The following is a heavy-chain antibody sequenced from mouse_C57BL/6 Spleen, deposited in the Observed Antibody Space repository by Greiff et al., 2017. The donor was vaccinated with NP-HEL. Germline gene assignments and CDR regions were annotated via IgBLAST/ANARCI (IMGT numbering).Heavy chain of an antibody. V-gene: IGHV1-82*01. Sequence: VQLQQSGPELVKPGASVKISCTASGYAFSSSWMNWVKQRPGKGLEWIGRIYPGDGDTNYNGKFKGKATLTADKSSSTAYMQLSSLTSEDSAVYFCARAGTALAYWGQGTLVTVSA. J-gene: IGHJ3*01. CDR1: GYAFSSSW. CDR2: IYPGDGDT. D-gene: IGHD3-3*01. CDR3: ARAGTALAY.